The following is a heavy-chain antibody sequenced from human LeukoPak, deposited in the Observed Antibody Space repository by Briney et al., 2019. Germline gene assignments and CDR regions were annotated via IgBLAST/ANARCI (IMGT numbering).Heavy chain of an antibody. CDR3: AKDAVGRHYFDY. Sequence: GGSLRLSCAASGFTFSSYGMHWVRQAPGKGLEWVAVIWYDGSNKYYADSVKGRFTISRDNSKDTLYLQMNSLRAEDTAVYYCAKDAVGRHYFDYWGQGTLVTVSS. J-gene: IGHJ4*02. D-gene: IGHD1-26*01. CDR1: GFTFSSYG. V-gene: IGHV3-33*06. CDR2: IWYDGSNK.